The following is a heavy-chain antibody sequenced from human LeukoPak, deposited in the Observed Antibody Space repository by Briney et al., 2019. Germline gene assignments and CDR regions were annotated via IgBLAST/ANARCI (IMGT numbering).Heavy chain of an antibody. D-gene: IGHD5-12*01. CDR3: ARVQGETLPTNAFDI. V-gene: IGHV3-66*01. Sequence: GGSLRLSCAASGFTFSNYWMSWVRQAPGKGLEWVSVLYSGGSTSYTDSVKGRFTISRDNSKNMLYLQMNSLRAEDTAVYYCARVQGETLPTNAFDIWGQGTMVTVSS. CDR2: LYSGGST. J-gene: IGHJ3*02. CDR1: GFTFSNYW.